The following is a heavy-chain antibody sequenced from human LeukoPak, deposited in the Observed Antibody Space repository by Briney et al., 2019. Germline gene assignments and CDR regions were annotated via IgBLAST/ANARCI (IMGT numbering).Heavy chain of an antibody. CDR3: ARGRGYCSSTSCAKAYYYYYMDV. CDR1: GGSISSYY. CDR2: IYTSGST. Sequence: KPSETLSLTYTVSGGSISSYYWSWIRQPAGKGLEWIGRIYTSGSTNYNPSLKSRVTMSVDTSKNQFSLKLSSVTAADTAVYYCARGRGYCSSTSCAKAYYYYYMDVWGKGTTVTVSS. J-gene: IGHJ6*03. V-gene: IGHV4-4*07. D-gene: IGHD2-2*01.